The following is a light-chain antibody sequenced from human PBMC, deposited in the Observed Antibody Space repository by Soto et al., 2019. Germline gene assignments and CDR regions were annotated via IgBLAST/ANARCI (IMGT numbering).Light chain of an antibody. CDR2: WES. V-gene: IGKV4-1*01. CDR1: RSIVSSSTHKNY. J-gene: IGKJ5*01. CDR3: QQYYNSPIT. Sequence: IVMTQSPDSLAVSLGESATINCTSSRSIVSSSTHKNYLGWYQQKTGQPPKLLIYWESTRNSGVPDRFSGSGSGADFTLTISSLQAEDVALYYCQQYYNSPITFGQWTRLEIK.